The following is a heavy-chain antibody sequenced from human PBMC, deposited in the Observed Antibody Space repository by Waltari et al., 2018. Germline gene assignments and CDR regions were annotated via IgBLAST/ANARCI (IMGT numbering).Heavy chain of an antibody. CDR2: ISGSSGNT. CDR1: GFTFTTYA. Sequence: EVQLVESGGGLVQPGGSLGLSCAASGFTFTTYAMSWLRQAPGKGLEWVASISGSSGNTYYADSVKGRFTISRDNSEDTLFLQMNSLRAEDTAVYYCAKESGYDWNLSFYYYMDVWGKGTTVTVSS. D-gene: IGHD1-20*01. V-gene: IGHV3-23*04. J-gene: IGHJ6*03. CDR3: AKESGYDWNLSFYYYMDV.